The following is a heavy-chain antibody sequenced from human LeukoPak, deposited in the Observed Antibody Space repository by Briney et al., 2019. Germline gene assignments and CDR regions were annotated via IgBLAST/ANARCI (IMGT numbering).Heavy chain of an antibody. Sequence: GGSLRLSCAASGFTFSGYAMSWVRQALGKGLEWVSAICGSGGSTYYADSVKGGLTISRDNSKNTLSLQLSDRRAENRAVYSCAKGTLPVWSRHYDFWSSYPTRWYFDYWRQGTLVTVSS. CDR1: GFTFSGYA. V-gene: IGHV3-23*01. CDR3: AKGTLPVWSRHYDFWSSYPTRWYFDY. J-gene: IGHJ4*02. D-gene: IGHD3-3*01. CDR2: ICGSGGST.